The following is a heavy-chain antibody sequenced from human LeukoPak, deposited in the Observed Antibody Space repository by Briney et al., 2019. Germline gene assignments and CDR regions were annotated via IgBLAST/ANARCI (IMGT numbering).Heavy chain of an antibody. V-gene: IGHV4-39*07. Sequence: SETLSLTCTVSGGSINSTSYYWGWIRQPPGKGLEWIGSIYYSGSTYYNPSLKSRVTISVDTSKNQFSLKLSSVTAADTAVYYCARVIFQDTAMAYYYYMDVWGKGTTVTISS. D-gene: IGHD5-18*01. CDR3: ARVIFQDTAMAYYYYMDV. CDR1: GGSINSTSYY. J-gene: IGHJ6*03. CDR2: IYYSGST.